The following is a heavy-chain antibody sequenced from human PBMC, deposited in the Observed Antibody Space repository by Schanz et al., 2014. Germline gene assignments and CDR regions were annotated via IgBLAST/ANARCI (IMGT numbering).Heavy chain of an antibody. J-gene: IGHJ4*02. CDR2: MNPNSGNP. V-gene: IGHV1-8*01. CDR1: GYIFTSYD. Sequence: QVQLIQSGAEVKKPGASVKVSCTASGYIFTSYDINWVRQAPGQGLEWLGWMNPNSGNPGFAQKFRGRVTMTRNTSMSTAYIELHILTSEDTAVYYCARGRTFDYWGQGTLVTVSS. CDR3: ARGRTFDY.